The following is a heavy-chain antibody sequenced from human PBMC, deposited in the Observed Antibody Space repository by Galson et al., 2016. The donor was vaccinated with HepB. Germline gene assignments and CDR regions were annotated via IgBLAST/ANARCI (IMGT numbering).Heavy chain of an antibody. CDR1: GFTFSTYG. V-gene: IGHV3-30*18. CDR3: AKDQGELRFYDYLTYTPLDY. Sequence: SLRLSCAASGFTFSTYGMHWVRQAPGKGLEWVAVIAHDGSNKYYTDTVKGRFTISRDNSKNTLFMQMNRLIAEDTAVYYRAKDQGELRFYDYLTYTPLDYWCRGTLLTVSS. CDR2: IAHDGSNK. D-gene: IGHD3-9*01. J-gene: IGHJ4*02.